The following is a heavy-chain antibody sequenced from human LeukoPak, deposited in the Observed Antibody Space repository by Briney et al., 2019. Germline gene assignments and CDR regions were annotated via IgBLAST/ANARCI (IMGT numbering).Heavy chain of an antibody. CDR2: INHSGST. V-gene: IGHV4-34*01. CDR1: GGSFSGYY. Sequence: KPSETLSLTCAVYGGSFSGYYWSWIRQPPGKGLEWIGEINHSGSTNYNPSLKSRVTISVDTSKNQFSLKLSSVTAADTAVYYCARFHCSGGSCYRYYDYWGQGTLVTVSS. D-gene: IGHD2-15*01. CDR3: ARFHCSGGSCYRYYDY. J-gene: IGHJ4*02.